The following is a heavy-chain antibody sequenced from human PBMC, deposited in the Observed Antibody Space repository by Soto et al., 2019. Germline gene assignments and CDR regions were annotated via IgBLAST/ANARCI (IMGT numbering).Heavy chain of an antibody. CDR3: VRNLASGGTYYIDY. Sequence: GGSLRLSCAASGFIFSDHYMDWVRQAPGKGLEWIGRVRDKANGYTTEYAASVRGRFTVSRDDSKNSPDLQMNSLQIEDTAMYYCVRNLASGGTYYIDYWGQGTLVTVSS. CDR2: VRDKANGYTT. D-gene: IGHD1-26*01. V-gene: IGHV3-72*01. J-gene: IGHJ4*02. CDR1: GFIFSDHY.